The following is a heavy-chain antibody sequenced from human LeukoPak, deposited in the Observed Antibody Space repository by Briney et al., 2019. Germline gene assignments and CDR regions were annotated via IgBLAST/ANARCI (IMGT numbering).Heavy chain of an antibody. J-gene: IGHJ4*02. D-gene: IGHD5-18*01. CDR3: AREYGGGHSYGYYY. CDR1: GGTFSSYA. Sequence: ASVKVSCKASGGTFSSYAISWVRQAPGQGLEWVGRVILTLGIANYAQRFQGRVTITADKSTGTAYMELSSLRSEDTAVYYCAREYGGGHSYGYYYWGQGTLVSVSS. CDR2: VILTLGIA. V-gene: IGHV1-69*04.